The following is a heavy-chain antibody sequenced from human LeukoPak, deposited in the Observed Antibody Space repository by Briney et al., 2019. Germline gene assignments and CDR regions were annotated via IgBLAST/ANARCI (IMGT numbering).Heavy chain of an antibody. D-gene: IGHD2-2*01. Sequence: GGSLRLSCAASGFTFSSYSMNWVRQAPGKGLEWVSSISSSSSYIYYADSVKGRFTISRDNAKNSLYLQMNSLRAEDAAVYYCGPEYQLLRHFDYWGQGTLVTVSS. CDR3: GPEYQLLRHFDY. CDR1: GFTFSSYS. J-gene: IGHJ4*02. V-gene: IGHV3-21*01. CDR2: ISSSSSYI.